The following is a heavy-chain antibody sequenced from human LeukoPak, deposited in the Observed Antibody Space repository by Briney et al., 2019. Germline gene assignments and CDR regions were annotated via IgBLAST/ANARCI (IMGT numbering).Heavy chain of an antibody. Sequence: GRSLRLSCAASGFTFSSYAMHWVRQAPGKGLEWVAVISYDGSNKYYADSVKGRFTISRDNSKKTLYLQMNSLRAEDTAVYYCASEPPSGWYNANWFDPWGQGTLVTVSS. CDR3: ASEPPSGWYNANWFDP. J-gene: IGHJ5*02. CDR1: GFTFSSYA. CDR2: ISYDGSNK. V-gene: IGHV3-30-3*01. D-gene: IGHD6-19*01.